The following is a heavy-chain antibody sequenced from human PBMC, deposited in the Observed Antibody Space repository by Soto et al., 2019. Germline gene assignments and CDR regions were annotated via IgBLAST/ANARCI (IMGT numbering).Heavy chain of an antibody. D-gene: IGHD2-15*01. CDR2: IKSKTDGGTT. CDR3: TTALLYRGRNDYYYYYGMDV. V-gene: IGHV3-15*07. J-gene: IGHJ6*02. CDR1: GFTFSNAW. Sequence: EVPLVESGGGLVQPGGSLRLSCAASGFTFSNAWMNWVRQAPGKGLEWVGRIKSKTDGGTTDYAAPVKGRFTISRDDSKNTLYLQMNSLKTEDTAVYYCTTALLYRGRNDYYYYYGMDVWGQGTTVTVSS.